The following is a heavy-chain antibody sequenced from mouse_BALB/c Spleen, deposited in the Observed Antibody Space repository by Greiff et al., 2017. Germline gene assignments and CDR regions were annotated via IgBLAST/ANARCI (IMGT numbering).Heavy chain of an antibody. CDR1: GFAFSSYD. V-gene: IGHV5-12-1*01. D-gene: IGHD2-4*01. CDR2: ISSGGGST. J-gene: IGHJ3*01. Sequence: EVKLVESGGGLVKPGGSLKLSCAASGFAFSSYDMSWVRQTPEKRLEWVAYISSGGGSTYYPDTVKGRFTISRDNAKNTLYLKMSSLKSEDTAMYYCARLAIRLPFAYWGQGTLVTVSA. CDR3: ARLAIRLPFAY.